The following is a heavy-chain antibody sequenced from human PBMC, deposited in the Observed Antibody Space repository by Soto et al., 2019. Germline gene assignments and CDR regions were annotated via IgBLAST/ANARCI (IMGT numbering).Heavy chain of an antibody. CDR1: GFSFSGSF. CDR3: ARENWYSLDV. CDR2: VPGDGSRA. Sequence: EVQLVESGGGSVQPGGSLRLSCAASGFSFSGSFWAWVRQAPGEGLVSVSHVPGDGSRASYADSVRGRFTISRDNAKNTLYLQMDSLRDEDTAIYYCARENWYSLDVWGQGTTVTVSS. D-gene: IGHD1-26*01. V-gene: IGHV3-74*01. J-gene: IGHJ6*02.